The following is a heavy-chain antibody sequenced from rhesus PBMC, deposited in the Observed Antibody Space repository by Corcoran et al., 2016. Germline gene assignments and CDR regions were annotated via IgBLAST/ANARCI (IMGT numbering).Heavy chain of an antibody. CDR2: IYGSGSST. CDR3: ARYGTGSGCYAGLDS. D-gene: IGHD2-21*01. CDR1: GGSISSSY. Sequence: QLQLPESGPGLVKPSETLSVTCAVSGGSISSSYWSWIRPSPGKGLEWIGYIYGSGSSTNYNPSLKSRVTLSVDTSKNQRSLKLSSVTAADTAVYYCARYGTGSGCYAGLDSWGQGVVVTVSS. V-gene: IGHV4-169*01. J-gene: IGHJ6*01.